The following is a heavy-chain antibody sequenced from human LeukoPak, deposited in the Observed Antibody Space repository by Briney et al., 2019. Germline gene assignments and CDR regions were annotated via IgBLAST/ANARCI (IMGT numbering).Heavy chain of an antibody. CDR1: GGSFSGYY. Sequence: PSETLPLTCAVYGGSFSGYYWSWIRQPPGKGLEWIGQIKHRGSTNSNQSLKSQVNISVDTSKNQFSLKQSHVTAPDTDVYYWARGAVSSSLSYYLVGWGQRTMVTVSS. CDR3: ARGAVSSSLSYYLVG. D-gene: IGHD6-13*01. J-gene: IGHJ4*02. V-gene: IGHV4-34*01. CDR2: IKHRGST.